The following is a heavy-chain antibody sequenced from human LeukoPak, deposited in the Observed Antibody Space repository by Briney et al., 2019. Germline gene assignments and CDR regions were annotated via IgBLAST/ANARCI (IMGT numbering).Heavy chain of an antibody. CDR3: ARPQDFGLTGMNAFDI. V-gene: IGHV3-23*01. Sequence: GGSLRLSCAASGFSFSSHGMSWVRQAPGKGLEWVSGILGGAGSTYYADSVKGRFTISRDNSKNTLYLQMNSLRAEDTAVYYCARPQDFGLTGMNAFDIWGQGTMVTVSP. D-gene: IGHD7-27*01. J-gene: IGHJ3*02. CDR2: ILGGAGST. CDR1: GFSFSSHG.